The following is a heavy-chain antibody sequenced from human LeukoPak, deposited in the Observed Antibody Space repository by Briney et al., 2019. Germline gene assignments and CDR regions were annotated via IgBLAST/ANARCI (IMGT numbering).Heavy chain of an antibody. CDR2: ITWNSDNI. D-gene: IGHD3-10*01. Sequence: GGSLRLSCAAPGFTFGNYAMRWVRQAPGKGLEWVSGITWNSDNIGYADSVKGRFTISRDNAKNSLYLQMNSLRAEDTALYYCVKDGGDYYGSGNHLRWFDPWGQGTLVTVSS. J-gene: IGHJ5*02. V-gene: IGHV3-9*01. CDR1: GFTFGNYA. CDR3: VKDGGDYYGSGNHLRWFDP.